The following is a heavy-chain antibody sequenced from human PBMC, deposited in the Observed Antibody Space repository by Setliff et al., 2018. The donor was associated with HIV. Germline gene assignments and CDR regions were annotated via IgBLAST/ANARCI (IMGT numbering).Heavy chain of an antibody. Sequence: HPGGSLRLSCEASGFSLIIYGMSWVRQAPGRGLEWVSYIPISETDTYYADSVKGRFSMSRDSAKNSLNLQMNSLRVEDTAVYYCARTSTTTGTTLNWFDPWGQGTLVTVSS. CDR3: ARTSTTTGTTLNWFDP. J-gene: IGHJ5*02. V-gene: IGHV3-48*03. CDR2: IPISETDT. CDR1: GFSLIIYG. D-gene: IGHD1-1*01.